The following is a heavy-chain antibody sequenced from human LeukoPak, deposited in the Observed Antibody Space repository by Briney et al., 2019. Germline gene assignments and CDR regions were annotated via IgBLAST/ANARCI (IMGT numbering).Heavy chain of an antibody. Sequence: ASVKVPCKASGGTFSSYAISWVRQAPGQGLEWMGWINPNSGGTNYAQKFQGRVTMTRDTSISTAYMELSRLRSDDTAVYYCARDPLPWDYWGQGTLVTVSS. CDR1: GGTFSSYA. J-gene: IGHJ4*02. CDR2: INPNSGGT. CDR3: ARDPLPWDY. V-gene: IGHV1-2*02.